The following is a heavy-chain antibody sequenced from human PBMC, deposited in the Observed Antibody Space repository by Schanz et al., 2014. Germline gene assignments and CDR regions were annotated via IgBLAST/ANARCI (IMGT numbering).Heavy chain of an antibody. D-gene: IGHD3-10*02. CDR2: ISPSTGRT. J-gene: IGHJ5*01. Sequence: ASVKVSCKASGYTFNNYYRHWVRQAPGQRPEWLGVISPSTGRTTYAPKFQDRVTITRYMFINTAYMELISLRSEAPSLHYGVAILLCSVLESFHIYSDNFFEIDS. V-gene: IGHV1-46*02. CDR3: VAILLCSVLESFHIYSDNFFEIDS. CDR1: GYTFNNYY.